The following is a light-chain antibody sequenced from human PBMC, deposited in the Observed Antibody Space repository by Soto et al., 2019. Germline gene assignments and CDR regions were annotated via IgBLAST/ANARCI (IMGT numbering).Light chain of an antibody. V-gene: IGKV3-20*01. CDR1: QSVSSSY. J-gene: IGKJ1*01. CDR3: QQYGSSPRT. CDR2: GAS. Sequence: EMVLTQSPGTLSLSPGERATLSCRASQSVSSSYLAWYQQKPVQAPRLLIYGASSRATGIPDRFGGSGSGTDFTLTISRLEPEDFAVYYCQQYGSSPRTFGQGTKVEIK.